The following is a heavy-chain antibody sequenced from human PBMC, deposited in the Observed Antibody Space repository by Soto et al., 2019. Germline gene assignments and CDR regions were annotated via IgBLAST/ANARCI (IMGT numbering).Heavy chain of an antibody. CDR3: AKDQQPEGPTFFLSPVSTPDGMDV. CDR2: VTGKGGRS. CDR1: GFTFNTYG. V-gene: IGHV3-23*01. J-gene: IGHJ6*02. D-gene: IGHD2-15*01. Sequence: EVRLLQSGGGLVRPGSSLTLSCVASGFTFNTYGMTWVRQAPGKGLEWVSFVTGKGGRSYYADSVKGRFTISRDSSKDTLYLQMNSLRVDDTAVYYSAKDQQPEGPTFFLSPVSTPDGMDVWGQWTTVTVSS.